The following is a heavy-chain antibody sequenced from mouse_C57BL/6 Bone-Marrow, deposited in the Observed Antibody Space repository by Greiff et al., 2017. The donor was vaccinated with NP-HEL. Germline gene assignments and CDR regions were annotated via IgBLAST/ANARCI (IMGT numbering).Heavy chain of an antibody. D-gene: IGHD2-3*01. V-gene: IGHV10-1*01. Sequence: EVQLVESGGGLVQPKGSLKLSCAASGFSFNTYAMNWVRQAPGKGLEWVARIRSKSNNYATYYADSLKDRFTISRDESESMLYLQMNNLKTEDTAMYYCVRQGYDGYYLDYRGQGTTLTVSS. J-gene: IGHJ2*01. CDR1: GFSFNTYA. CDR3: VRQGYDGYYLDY. CDR2: IRSKSNNYAT.